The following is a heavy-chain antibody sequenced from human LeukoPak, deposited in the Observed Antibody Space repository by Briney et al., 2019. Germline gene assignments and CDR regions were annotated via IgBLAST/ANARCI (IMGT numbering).Heavy chain of an antibody. J-gene: IGHJ3*02. Sequence: QPGRSLGLSCAASGINFITYALHWVRQAPGKGLEWVAVISDDGVNKYFAESVKGRFTISRDNSKKTLYLQMNSLRVEDTAIYYCARGSRSSSWGGGAFDIWGQGTAVTVSS. CDR1: GINFITYA. D-gene: IGHD6-6*01. CDR2: ISDDGVNK. V-gene: IGHV3-30-3*01. CDR3: ARGSRSSSWGGGAFDI.